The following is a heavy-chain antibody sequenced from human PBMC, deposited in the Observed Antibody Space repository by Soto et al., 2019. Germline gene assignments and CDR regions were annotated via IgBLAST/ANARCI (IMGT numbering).Heavy chain of an antibody. Sequence: SETLSLTCTVSGGSISSSSYYWGWIRQPPGKGLEWIGSIYYSGSTYYNPSLKSRVTISVDTSKNQFSLKLSSVTAADTAVYYCARLIVVVPAAGVLSYWFDPWGQGTLVTVSS. V-gene: IGHV4-39*01. CDR1: GGSISSSSYY. CDR2: IYYSGST. J-gene: IGHJ5*02. D-gene: IGHD2-2*01. CDR3: ARLIVVVPAAGVLSYWFDP.